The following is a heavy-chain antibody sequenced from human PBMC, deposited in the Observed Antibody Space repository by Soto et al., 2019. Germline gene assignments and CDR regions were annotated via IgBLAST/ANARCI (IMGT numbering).Heavy chain of an antibody. D-gene: IGHD2-15*01. CDR2: IKPSAGNT. J-gene: IGHJ3*02. Sequence: QVQLVLSGDEVKKPGASVKVSCKYSGHTFTNYYIHWVRQAPGQGLEWMGAIKPSAGNTVYAQNFQGRVTMTRDPSTSTVYMELSSLRAEDTAVYFCTMETVVGGKKFEIWRQGTMVTVSS. V-gene: IGHV1-46*03. CDR3: TMETVVGGKKFEI. CDR1: GHTFTNYY.